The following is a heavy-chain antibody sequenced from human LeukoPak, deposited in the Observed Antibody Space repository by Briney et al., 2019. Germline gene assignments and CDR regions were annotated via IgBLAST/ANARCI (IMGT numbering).Heavy chain of an antibody. CDR2: ISGSGGST. V-gene: IGHV3-23*01. CDR1: GFTFSSYA. D-gene: IGHD6-19*01. J-gene: IGHJ4*02. Sequence: GGSLRLSCAASGFTFSSYAMTWVRQAPGKGLEWVSAISGSGGSTYYADSVKGRFTISRDNSKNTLYLQMNSLRAEGTAVYYCAKDLYDSSGWSVADYWGQGTLVTVSS. CDR3: AKDLYDSSGWSVADY.